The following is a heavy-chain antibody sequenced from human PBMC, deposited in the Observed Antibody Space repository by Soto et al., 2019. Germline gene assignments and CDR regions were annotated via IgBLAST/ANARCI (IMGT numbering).Heavy chain of an antibody. Sequence: GESLKISCKGSGYRFSNYWIGWVRQMPGKGLVLLAIIYPCDFVIRFSSFFQVQVSFTFDMSISVAFLLWSSLVASVTALYYFARGGDNSGFFLSDDTFDVWGPGRMVTVSS. J-gene: IGHJ3*01. V-gene: IGHV5-51*01. CDR2: IYPCDFVI. CDR1: GYRFSNYW. CDR3: ARGGDNSGFFLSDDTFDV. D-gene: IGHD3-22*01.